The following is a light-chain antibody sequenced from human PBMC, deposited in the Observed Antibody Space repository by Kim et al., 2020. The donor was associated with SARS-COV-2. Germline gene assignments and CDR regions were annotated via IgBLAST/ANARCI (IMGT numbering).Light chain of an antibody. CDR2: LNSDGSH. J-gene: IGLJ2*01. V-gene: IGLV4-69*01. Sequence: QLVLTQSPSASASLGASVKLTCTLSSGHSSYAIAWHQQQPEKGPRYLMKLNSDGSHSKGDGIPDRFSGSSSGAERYLTISSLQSEDEADYYCQTWGTGFNVVFGGGTQLTVL. CDR1: SGHSSYA. CDR3: QTWGTGFNVV.